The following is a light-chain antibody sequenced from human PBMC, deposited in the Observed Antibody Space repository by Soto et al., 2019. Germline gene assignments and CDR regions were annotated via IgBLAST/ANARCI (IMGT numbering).Light chain of an antibody. V-gene: IGLV2-14*01. CDR2: EVS. CDR1: SSDVGGYNY. J-gene: IGLJ1*01. CDR3: SSYTSSSTLYV. Sequence: QSALTQPASVSGSPGQSITISCTGTSSDVGGYNYVSWYQQHPGKAPKLMMYEVSNRPSGVSNRFSGSKSGNTASLTISGLQAEDEADYDCSSYTSSSTLYVFGTGTKLTVL.